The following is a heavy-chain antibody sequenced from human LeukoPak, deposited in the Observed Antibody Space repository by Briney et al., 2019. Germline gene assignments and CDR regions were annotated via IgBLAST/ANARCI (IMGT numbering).Heavy chain of an antibody. CDR1: GYTFTTYG. D-gene: IGHD1-26*01. CDR2: ISAYNGNT. Sequence: ASVKVSCKASGYTFTTYGISWVRQAPGQGLEWMGWISAYNGNTNYAQKLQGRVTMTTDTSTGTAYMELRSLRSDDTAVYYCARDPREVGSTWWFDPWGQGTLVTVSS. CDR3: ARDPREVGSTWWFDP. J-gene: IGHJ5*02. V-gene: IGHV1-18*01.